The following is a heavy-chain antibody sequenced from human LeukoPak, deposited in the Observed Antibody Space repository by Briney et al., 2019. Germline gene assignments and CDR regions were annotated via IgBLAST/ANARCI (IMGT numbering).Heavy chain of an antibody. CDR1: GGSFTGYY. J-gene: IGHJ4*02. V-gene: IGHV4-34*01. D-gene: IGHD6-19*01. CDR3: ARQVVAVAGTGYFDY. Sequence: PSETPSLTCAVYGGSFTGYYWSWIRQPPGKGLEWIGEINHSGSTNYNPSLKSRVTISVDTSKNQFSLKLNSVTAADTAVYFCARQVVAVAGTGYFDYWGQGTLVTVSS. CDR2: INHSGST.